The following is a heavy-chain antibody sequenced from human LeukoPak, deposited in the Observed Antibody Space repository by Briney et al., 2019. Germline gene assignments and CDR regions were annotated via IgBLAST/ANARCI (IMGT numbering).Heavy chain of an antibody. CDR3: ALKYRVLGFDY. V-gene: IGHV3-23*01. Sequence: GGSLRLSCAASGLTFSSYAMSWVRQAPGKGLEWVSAISGSGGSTYYADSVKGRFTISRDNSKNTLYLQMNSLRADDTAVYYCALKYRVLGFDYWGQGTLVTVSS. CDR1: GLTFSSYA. D-gene: IGHD3-16*02. CDR2: ISGSGGST. J-gene: IGHJ4*02.